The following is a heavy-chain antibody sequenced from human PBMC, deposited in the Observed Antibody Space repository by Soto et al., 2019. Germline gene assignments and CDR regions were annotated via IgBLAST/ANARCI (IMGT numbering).Heavy chain of an antibody. CDR1: GGSFTSNNW. D-gene: IGHD1-7*01. CDR2: IYRTGST. V-gene: IGHV4-4*02. CDR3: ARRDPGTSVDY. Sequence: QVQLQESGPGLVKPSGTLSLTCAVSGGSFTSNNWWTWVRQPPGQGLEWIGEIYRTGSTNYNPSLKRRVTISLDKSENQFSLKVTSLTAADTAVYYCARRDPGTSVDYWGQGTLATVSS. J-gene: IGHJ4*02.